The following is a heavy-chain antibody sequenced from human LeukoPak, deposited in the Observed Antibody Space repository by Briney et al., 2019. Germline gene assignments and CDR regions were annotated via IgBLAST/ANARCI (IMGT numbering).Heavy chain of an antibody. J-gene: IGHJ5*02. D-gene: IGHD5/OR15-5a*01. CDR2: IYENGSA. CDR3: VRTSTYWFDP. Sequence: SETLSLTCTVSGGSISSSYYYWGWIRQPPGKGLEWIGNIYENGSAYYNSSLESRVTISVDTSKNQFSLKVTSVTAADTAIYYCVRTSTYWFDPWGPGTLVTVSS. CDR1: GGSISSSYYY. V-gene: IGHV4-39*07.